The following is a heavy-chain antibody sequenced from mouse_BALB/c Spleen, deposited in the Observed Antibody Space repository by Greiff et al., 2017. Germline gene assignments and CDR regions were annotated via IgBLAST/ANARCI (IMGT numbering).Heavy chain of an antibody. Sequence: VQLQQSGAELVRPGSSVKISCKASGYAFSSYWMYWVKQRPGQGLEWIGQIYPGDGDTNYNGKFKGKATLTADKSSSTAYMQLSSLTSEDSAVYYCASGYDGYFDVWGAGTTVTVSS. CDR2: IYPGDGDT. CDR3: ASGYDGYFDV. J-gene: IGHJ1*01. V-gene: IGHV1-80*01. D-gene: IGHD2-14*01. CDR1: GYAFSSYW.